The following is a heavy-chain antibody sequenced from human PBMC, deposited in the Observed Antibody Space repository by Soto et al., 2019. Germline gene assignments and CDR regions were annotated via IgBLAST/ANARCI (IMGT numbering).Heavy chain of an antibody. CDR1: GYTFTSYG. CDR2: IRAYNGNT. J-gene: IGHJ6*02. CDR3: ARQAPKDYYYYYGMDV. Sequence: QVQLVQSGAEVKKPGASVKVSCKASGYTFTSYGISWVRQAPGQGLEWMGWIRAYNGNTNYAQKLQGRVTMTTDTSTSTAYMELRSLRSDDTAVYYCARQAPKDYYYYYGMDVWGQGTTVTVSS. V-gene: IGHV1-18*01.